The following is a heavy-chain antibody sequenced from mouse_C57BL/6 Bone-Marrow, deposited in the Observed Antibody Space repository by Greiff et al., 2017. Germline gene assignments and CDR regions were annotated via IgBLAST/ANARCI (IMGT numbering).Heavy chain of an antibody. CDR1: GYTFTSYW. Sequence: QVQLQQSGAELVKPGASVKMSCKASGYTFTSYWITWVKQRPGQGLEWIGDIYPGSGSTNYNEKFKSKATLTVDTSSSTAYMQLSSLTSEDSAVYYCARRYGYSWYFDVWGTGTTVTVSS. CDR2: IYPGSGST. J-gene: IGHJ1*03. D-gene: IGHD2-2*01. V-gene: IGHV1-55*01. CDR3: ARRYGYSWYFDV.